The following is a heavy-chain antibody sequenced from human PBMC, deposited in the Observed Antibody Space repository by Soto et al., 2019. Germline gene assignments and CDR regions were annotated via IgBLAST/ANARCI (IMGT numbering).Heavy chain of an antibody. CDR1: GFTFSSYG. CDR2: ISYDGSNK. V-gene: IGHV3-30*03. J-gene: IGHJ4*02. Sequence: GGSLRLSCAASGFTFSSYGMHWVRQAPGKGLEWVAVISYDGSNKYYADSVKGRFTISRDNSKNTLYLQMNSLRADDSGLYYCARGPRVSSTGTGAHWGRGTLVTVSS. CDR3: ARGPRVSSTGTGAH. D-gene: IGHD1-1*01.